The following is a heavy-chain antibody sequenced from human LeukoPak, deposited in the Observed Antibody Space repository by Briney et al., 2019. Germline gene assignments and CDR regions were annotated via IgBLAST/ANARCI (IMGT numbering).Heavy chain of an antibody. CDR1: GFIFSNFA. D-gene: IGHD6-19*01. Sequence: GGSLRLSCEGSGFIFSNFAMSWVRQPPGKGLEWVSGISGTGYTKYYADAVKGRFTISRDNAKNSLYLQMNSLRAEDTAVYYCAREHSSGWNYFDYWGQGTLVTVSS. J-gene: IGHJ4*02. V-gene: IGHV3-23*01. CDR3: AREHSSGWNYFDY. CDR2: ISGTGYTK.